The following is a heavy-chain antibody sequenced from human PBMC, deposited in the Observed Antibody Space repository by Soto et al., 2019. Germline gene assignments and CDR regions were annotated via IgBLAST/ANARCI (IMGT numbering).Heavy chain of an antibody. Sequence: GGSLRLSCAASGFTFSNYGMHWVRQAPGKGLEWVTLISYDGSNKYYADSVKGRFTISRDNSKNTLYLQMNSLRAEDTALYYCAKDLGYMLRVGYYCYGMDVWGQGTTVTVSS. CDR3: AKDLGYMLRVGYYCYGMDV. CDR2: ISYDGSNK. D-gene: IGHD3-10*01. V-gene: IGHV3-30*18. J-gene: IGHJ6*02. CDR1: GFTFSNYG.